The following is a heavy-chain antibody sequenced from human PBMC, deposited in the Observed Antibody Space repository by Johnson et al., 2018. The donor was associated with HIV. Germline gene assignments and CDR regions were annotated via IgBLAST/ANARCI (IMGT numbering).Heavy chain of an antibody. D-gene: IGHD6-13*01. CDR3: AKGRYSSSWYLAGSFDI. CDR1: GFAFSSYA. J-gene: IGHJ3*02. CDR2: LSGSGGRT. V-gene: IGHV3-23*01. Sequence: EVLLLESGGGLVQPGGSLRLSCAASGFAFSSYAMTWVRQAPGKGLEWVSTLSGSGGRTYYVDSVKGQFTISRDNSKNTLYLQMNSLRAEDTAIYYCAKGRYSSSWYLAGSFDIWGQETMVTVSS.